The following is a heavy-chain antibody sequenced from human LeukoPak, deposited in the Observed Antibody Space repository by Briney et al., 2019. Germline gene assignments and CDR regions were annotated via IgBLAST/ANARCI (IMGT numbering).Heavy chain of an antibody. J-gene: IGHJ4*02. CDR2: ISSSSSYI. Sequence: PGGSLRLSCAASGFTFSDYYMSWIRQAPGKGLEWVSSISSSSSYIYYADSVKGRFTISRDNAKNSLYLQMNSLRAEDTAVYYCARDESGYSSGLNYWGQGTLVTVSS. V-gene: IGHV3-11*06. CDR1: GFTFSDYY. CDR3: ARDESGYSSGLNY. D-gene: IGHD6-19*01.